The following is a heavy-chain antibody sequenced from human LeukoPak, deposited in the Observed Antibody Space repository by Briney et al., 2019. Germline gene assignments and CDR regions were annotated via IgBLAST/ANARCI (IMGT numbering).Heavy chain of an antibody. Sequence: SETLSLTCTVSGGSISSSNYYWGWIRQPPGKGLEWIGRNYYSGNTYYNSSLKSRVTILVDTSKNQFSLKLNSVTAADTAVYYCARVEMAIYYFDYWGQGTLVTVSS. CDR3: ARVEMAIYYFDY. J-gene: IGHJ4*02. D-gene: IGHD5-24*01. V-gene: IGHV4-39*01. CDR1: GGSISSSNYY. CDR2: NYYSGNT.